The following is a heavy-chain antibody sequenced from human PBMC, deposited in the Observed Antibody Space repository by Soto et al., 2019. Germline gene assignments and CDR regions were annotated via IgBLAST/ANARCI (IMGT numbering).Heavy chain of an antibody. CDR2: SSGSGVAT. CDR1: RFTFRTYA. V-gene: IGHV3-23*01. Sequence: EVQLLESGGGLVQPWGSLRLSCAASRFTFRTYAMNWVRQAPGKGLEWVSASSGSGVATYYADSVKGRFTISRDNFKNTLYLQMDSLRAEDTAIYYCAKVSRGGGWFDNYGMDVWGQGTTVTVS. D-gene: IGHD3-10*01. CDR3: AKVSRGGGWFDNYGMDV. J-gene: IGHJ6*02.